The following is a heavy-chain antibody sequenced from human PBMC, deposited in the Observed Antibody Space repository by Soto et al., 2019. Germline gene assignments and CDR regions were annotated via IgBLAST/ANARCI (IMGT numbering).Heavy chain of an antibody. J-gene: IGHJ6*02. CDR3: ARGDRGGSGSPASYYYSGLDV. Sequence: DVQLLESGGHLVQPGGSLRLSCAASGFTFSSYAMSWVRQAPGKGLEWVSSVSAGGDMTYYSDSVKGRFTISRDNSNNALLLQMNSLRIEDTALYYCARGDRGGSGSPASYYYSGLDVWGPGTTVTVS. CDR2: VSAGGDMT. D-gene: IGHD3-10*01. V-gene: IGHV3-23*01. CDR1: GFTFSSYA.